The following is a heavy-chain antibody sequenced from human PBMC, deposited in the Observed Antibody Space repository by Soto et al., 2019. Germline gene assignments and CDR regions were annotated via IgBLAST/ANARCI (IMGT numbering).Heavy chain of an antibody. CDR3: ARGHGEIIGAMDV. V-gene: IGHV1-18*01. Sequence: GASVKVSCKASGYRFNTCGISWVRQAPGQGLEWMGRISSYNVDTNYAEKFEDRLTMTTDTSTNTAYMELKSLRSDDTAVYFCARGHGEIIGAMDVWGQGTSVTVSS. J-gene: IGHJ6*02. CDR2: ISSYNVDT. CDR1: GYRFNTCG. D-gene: IGHD3-3*01.